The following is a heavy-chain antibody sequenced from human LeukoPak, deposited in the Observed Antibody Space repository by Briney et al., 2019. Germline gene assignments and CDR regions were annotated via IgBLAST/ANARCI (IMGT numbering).Heavy chain of an antibody. V-gene: IGHV3-30*03. Sequence: GGSLRLSCAASEFTFSTYGMHWVRQAPGKGLEWVAVISYDGSNKYYADSVKGRFTISRDNSKNTLYLQMNSLRAEDTAVYYCARVGNMRWLHNLDYWGQGTLVTVSS. J-gene: IGHJ4*02. CDR2: ISYDGSNK. CDR1: EFTFSTYG. D-gene: IGHD5-24*01. CDR3: ARVGNMRWLHNLDY.